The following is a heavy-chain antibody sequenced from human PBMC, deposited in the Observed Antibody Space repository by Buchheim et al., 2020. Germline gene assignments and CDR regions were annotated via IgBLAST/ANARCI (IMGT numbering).Heavy chain of an antibody. J-gene: IGHJ4*02. D-gene: IGHD6-19*01. V-gene: IGHV3-23*04. CDR1: GFTVSSNY. Sequence: EVQLVESGGGLVQPGGSLRLSCAASGFTVSSNYMSWVRQAPGKGLEWVSAISTSGGSTHYADSVKGRFTISRDNSKNTLNLQMNSLRAEDTALYYCAKDAAYSSGWYPFLFDSWGQGT. CDR2: ISTSGGST. CDR3: AKDAAYSSGWYPFLFDS.